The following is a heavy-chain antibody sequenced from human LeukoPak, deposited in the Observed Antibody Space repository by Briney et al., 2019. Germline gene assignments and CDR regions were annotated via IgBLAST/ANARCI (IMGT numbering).Heavy chain of an antibody. CDR1: GFTFSSYA. CDR3: ARDVDTSNHMSIFDP. V-gene: IGHV3-33*08. D-gene: IGHD3-3*02. Sequence: GGSLRLSCAASGFTFSSYAMSWVRQGPGKGLEWVAGIQSDGSYKYYEDSLKGRFTISRDNFKNILYLQMNSLRAEDTAVYSCARDVDTSNHMSIFDPWGQGTLVTVSS. J-gene: IGHJ5*02. CDR2: IQSDGSYK.